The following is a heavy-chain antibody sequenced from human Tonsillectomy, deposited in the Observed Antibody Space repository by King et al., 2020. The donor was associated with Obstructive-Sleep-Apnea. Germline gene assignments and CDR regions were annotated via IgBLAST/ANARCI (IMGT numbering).Heavy chain of an antibody. CDR1: GGSINNYY. J-gene: IGHJ5*02. Sequence: QLQESGPGLVKPSETLSLTCTVSGGSINNYYWSWIRQPPGKGLEWIGYIYYSGRTNYNPSLKSRVTISVDTSDNQFSLNLSSVTAADTAVYYCARYYYDSSGSLGFDPWGQGTLVTVSS. V-gene: IGHV4-59*01. CDR2: IYYSGRT. CDR3: ARYYYDSSGSLGFDP. D-gene: IGHD3-22*01.